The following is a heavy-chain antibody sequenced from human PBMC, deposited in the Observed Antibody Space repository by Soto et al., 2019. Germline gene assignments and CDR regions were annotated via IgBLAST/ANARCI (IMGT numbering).Heavy chain of an antibody. Sequence: EVQLVESGGGLVKPGGSLRLSCAASGFTFSSYAMSWVRQAPGKGLEWISAISGSGDSTYYADSVKGRFAISRDNSKNTLYLQMNSLRAEDTAVYYCAKENIVVVTSGDFDYWGQGTLVTVSS. J-gene: IGHJ4*02. V-gene: IGHV3-23*04. CDR2: ISGSGDST. CDR1: GFTFSSYA. D-gene: IGHD2-21*02. CDR3: AKENIVVVTSGDFDY.